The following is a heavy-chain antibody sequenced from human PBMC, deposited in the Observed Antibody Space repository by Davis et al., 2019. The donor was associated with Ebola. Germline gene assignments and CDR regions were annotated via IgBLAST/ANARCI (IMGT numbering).Heavy chain of an antibody. CDR2: INHSGST. D-gene: IGHD2-2*01. J-gene: IGHJ6*04. V-gene: IGHV4-34*01. CDR3: ARVGRYCSSTSCLLYYYYGMDV. CDR1: GGSFSGYY. Sequence: SETLSLTCAVYGGSFSGYYWSWIRQPPGKGLEWIGEINHSGSTNYNPSLKSRVTISVDTSKNQFSLKLSSVTAADTAVYYCARVGRYCSSTSCLLYYYYGMDVWGKGTTVTVSS.